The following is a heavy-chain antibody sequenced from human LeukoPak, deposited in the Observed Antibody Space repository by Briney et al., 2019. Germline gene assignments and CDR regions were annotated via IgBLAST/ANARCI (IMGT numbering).Heavy chain of an antibody. V-gene: IGHV3-30*04. D-gene: IGHD1-1*01. CDR2: ISYDGSNK. CDR3: ARGPNWNDVYFDY. Sequence: PGRSLRLSCAASGFTFSSYAMDWVRQAPGKGLEWVAVISYDGSNKYYADSVGGRFTISRDNSKNTLYLQMNSLRAEDTAVYYCARGPNWNDVYFDYWGQGTLVTVSS. CDR1: GFTFSSYA. J-gene: IGHJ4*02.